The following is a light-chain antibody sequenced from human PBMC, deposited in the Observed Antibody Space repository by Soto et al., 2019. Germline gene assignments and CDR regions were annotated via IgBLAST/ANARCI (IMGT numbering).Light chain of an antibody. Sequence: QSALTQPASVSGSPGQSITISCTGTSTNVGGYNFVSWFQHHPGKAPKLIIYDVTNRPSGVSDRFSGSKSGNTASLTISGLQAEDEAYYYCSSYTTTSTHLFGGGTKLTVL. CDR2: DVT. J-gene: IGLJ2*01. V-gene: IGLV2-14*03. CDR1: STNVGGYNF. CDR3: SSYTTTSTHL.